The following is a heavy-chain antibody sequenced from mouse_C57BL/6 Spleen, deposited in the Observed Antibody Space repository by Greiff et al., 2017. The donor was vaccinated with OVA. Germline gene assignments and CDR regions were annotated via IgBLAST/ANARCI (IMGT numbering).Heavy chain of an antibody. CDR3: TGRAGTAY. CDR2: IRLKSDNYAT. D-gene: IGHD4-1*01. V-gene: IGHV6-3*01. CDR1: GFTFSNYW. Sequence: EVQLVESGGGLVQPGGSMKLSCVASGFTFSNYWMNWVRQSPEKGLEWVAQIRLKSDNYATHYAESVKGRFTISRDDSKSSVYLQMNNLRAEDTGIYYCTGRAGTAYWGQGTLVTVSA. J-gene: IGHJ3*01.